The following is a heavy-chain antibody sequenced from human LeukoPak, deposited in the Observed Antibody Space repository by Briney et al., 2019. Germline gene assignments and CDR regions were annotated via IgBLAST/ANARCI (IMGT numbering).Heavy chain of an antibody. V-gene: IGHV3-33*01. J-gene: IGHJ4*02. Sequence: GRSLRLSCATSGFTFSSYGMHWVRQAPGKGLERVAVIWYDGSNKYYTDSVKGRFTISRDNSKNTLYLQMHSLRAEDTAVYYCARDGAYGDGFPYYFDYWGQGTLVTVSS. CDR1: GFTFSSYG. D-gene: IGHD4-17*01. CDR2: IWYDGSNK. CDR3: ARDGAYGDGFPYYFDY.